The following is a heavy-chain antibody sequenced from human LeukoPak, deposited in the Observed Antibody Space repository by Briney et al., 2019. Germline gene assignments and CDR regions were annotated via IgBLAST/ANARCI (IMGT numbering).Heavy chain of an antibody. CDR3: AGGERYYDFWSGYYQPSSFDY. J-gene: IGHJ4*02. CDR2: IIPIFGTA. CDR1: GGTFSSYA. V-gene: IGHV1-69*05. Sequence: ASVKVSCKASGGTFSSYAISWVRQAPGQGLEWMGRIIPIFGTANYAQKFQGRVTITTDESTSTAYMELSSLRSEDTAVYYCAGGERYYDFWSGYYQPSSFDYWGQGTLVTVSS. D-gene: IGHD3-3*01.